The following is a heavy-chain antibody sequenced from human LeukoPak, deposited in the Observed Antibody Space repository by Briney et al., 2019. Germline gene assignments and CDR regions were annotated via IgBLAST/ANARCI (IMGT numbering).Heavy chain of an antibody. D-gene: IGHD3-3*01. CDR2: INHSGST. V-gene: IGHV4-34*01. Sequence: PSETLSLTCAVYGGSFSGYYWSWIRQPPGKGLEWIGEINHSGSTNYNPSLKSRVTMSVDTSKNQFSLKLSSVIAADTAVYYCASRNRITVFGVITEYYMDVWGKGTTVTVSS. CDR3: ASRNRITVFGVITEYYMDV. CDR1: GGSFSGYY. J-gene: IGHJ6*03.